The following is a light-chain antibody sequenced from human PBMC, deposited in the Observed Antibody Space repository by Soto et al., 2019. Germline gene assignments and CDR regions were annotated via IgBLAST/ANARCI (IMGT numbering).Light chain of an antibody. CDR1: QRVSSD. CDR3: QHYNNWPTWT. V-gene: IGKV3-15*01. CDR2: GAS. Sequence: EIVMTQSPATLSVSPGERVTLSCRASQRVSSDLAWYQQKPGQAPRLLIYGASNRATGIPARFSGSGSGTDFTLTISSLQAEDFAVYYCQHYNNWPTWTFGQGTKVEI. J-gene: IGKJ1*01.